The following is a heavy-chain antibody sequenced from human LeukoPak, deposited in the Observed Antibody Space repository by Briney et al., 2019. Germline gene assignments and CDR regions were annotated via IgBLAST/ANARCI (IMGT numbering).Heavy chain of an antibody. Sequence: SETLSLTCTVSGVSISAYYWSWIRQSPANGLAWIESVHYSGTTNYNSSLNSRVTISVDTSKNQFSLKLSSVTAADTAVYYCASRTGRNYYGMDVWGQGTTVTVSS. V-gene: IGHV4-59*01. CDR1: GVSISAYY. J-gene: IGHJ6*02. CDR2: VHYSGTT. CDR3: ASRTGRNYYGMDV. D-gene: IGHD1-1*01.